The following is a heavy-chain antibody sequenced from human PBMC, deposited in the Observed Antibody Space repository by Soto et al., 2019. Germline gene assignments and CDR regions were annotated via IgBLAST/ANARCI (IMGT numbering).Heavy chain of an antibody. Sequence: PGGSLRLSCAASGFTFSSYAMSWVRQAPWKGLEWVSAISGSGGSTYYADSVKGRFTISRDNSKNTLYLQMNSLRAEDTAVYYCATGRYCSGGSCYSFGYWGQGTLVTVSS. CDR2: ISGSGGST. CDR1: GFTFSSYA. J-gene: IGHJ4*02. D-gene: IGHD2-15*01. CDR3: ATGRYCSGGSCYSFGY. V-gene: IGHV3-23*01.